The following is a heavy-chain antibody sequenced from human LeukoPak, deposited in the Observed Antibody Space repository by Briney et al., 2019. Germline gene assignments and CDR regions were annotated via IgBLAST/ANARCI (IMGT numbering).Heavy chain of an antibody. CDR2: INHSGST. CDR1: GGSFSGYY. J-gene: IGHJ4*02. V-gene: IGHV4-34*01. CDR3: ARARVENGPYFDY. Sequence: SETLSLTCAVYGGSFSGYYWSWIRQPPGKGLEWIGEINHSGSTNYNPSLKSRVTISVDTSKNQFSLKLSSVTAADTAVYHCARARVENGPYFDYWGQGTLVTVSS. D-gene: IGHD1-1*01.